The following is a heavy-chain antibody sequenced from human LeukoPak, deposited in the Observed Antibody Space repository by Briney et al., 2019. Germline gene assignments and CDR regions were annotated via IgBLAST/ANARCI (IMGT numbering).Heavy chain of an antibody. V-gene: IGHV1-2*02. CDR3: ARDTVVMSTPYYYYYGMDV. CDR1: GYTFTCYY. Sequence: ASVKVPCKASGYTFTCYYIHWVRQAPGQGLEWMGWINPNSGGTNSAQNFQGRVTMTRDTSISTAYMELNRLRSDDTAVYYCARDTVVMSTPYYYYYGMDVWGQGTTVTVSS. CDR2: INPNSGGT. J-gene: IGHJ6*02. D-gene: IGHD4-23*01.